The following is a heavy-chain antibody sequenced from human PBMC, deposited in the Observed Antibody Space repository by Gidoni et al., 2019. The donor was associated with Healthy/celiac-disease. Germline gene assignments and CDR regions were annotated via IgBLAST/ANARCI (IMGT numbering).Heavy chain of an antibody. Sequence: QVQLVESGGGVVQPVRSLRLSCSAYGFPFSSYAMHWVRQAPGKGLGWVAVISYDGSNKYYADSVKGRFTISRDNSKNTLYLQMNSLRAEDTAVYYCARFGILQGVYGMDVWGQGTTVTVSS. CDR3: ARFGILQGVYGMDV. V-gene: IGHV3-30-3*01. D-gene: IGHD3-9*01. CDR2: ISYDGSNK. J-gene: IGHJ6*02. CDR1: GFPFSSYA.